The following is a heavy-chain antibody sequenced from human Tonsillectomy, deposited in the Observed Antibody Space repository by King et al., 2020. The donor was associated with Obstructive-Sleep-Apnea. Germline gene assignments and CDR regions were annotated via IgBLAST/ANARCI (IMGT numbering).Heavy chain of an antibody. Sequence: VQLVESGGGLVKPGGSLRLSCAASGFTFSSYSMNWVRQASGKGLEWVSSISSSSTYINYAPSVKGRFTISSDNAKNSLHLQMNSLRAEDTAVYYCARVYIAAAGHTLDYWGQGTLVTVSS. CDR1: GFTFSSYS. V-gene: IGHV3-21*01. CDR3: ARVYIAAAGHTLDY. J-gene: IGHJ4*02. CDR2: ISSSSTYI. D-gene: IGHD6-13*01.